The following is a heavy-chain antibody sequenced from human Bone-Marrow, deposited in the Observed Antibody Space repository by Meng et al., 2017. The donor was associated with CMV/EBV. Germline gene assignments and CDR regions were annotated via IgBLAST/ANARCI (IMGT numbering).Heavy chain of an antibody. Sequence: SETLSLTCAVSGGSISSSNWWSWVRQPPGKGLEWIGEIYHSGSTNYNPSLKSRVTISVDKSKNQFPLKLSSVTAADTAVYYCARVTPRQGEGGYCSNTSCYRSEGWFDPWGQGTLVTVSS. CDR3: ARVTPRQGEGGYCSNTSCYRSEGWFDP. CDR1: GGSISSSNW. V-gene: IGHV4-4*02. J-gene: IGHJ5*02. CDR2: IYHSGST. D-gene: IGHD2-2*02.